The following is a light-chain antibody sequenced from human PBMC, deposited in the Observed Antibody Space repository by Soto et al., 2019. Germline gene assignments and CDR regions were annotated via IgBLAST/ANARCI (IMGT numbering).Light chain of an antibody. J-gene: IGKJ2*01. CDR3: QLSGSTGT. CDR2: GAS. V-gene: IGKV3-20*01. CDR1: QSVSSGY. Sequence: EIVLTQSPGTLSLSPGEGATLSCRASQSVSSGYLAWYQQKPGRAPRLLIYGASSRATGNPDRFSGSGSGTDFTLTISRLEPEDFAVYYCQLSGSTGTFGQGTKLEIK.